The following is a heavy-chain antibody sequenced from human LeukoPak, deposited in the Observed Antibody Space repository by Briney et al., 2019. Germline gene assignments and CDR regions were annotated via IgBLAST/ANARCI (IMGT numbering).Heavy chain of an antibody. CDR1: SGSISTSNYY. V-gene: IGHV4-39*01. J-gene: IGHJ6*03. D-gene: IGHD6-19*01. Sequence: PSETLSLTCTVSSGSISTSNYYWGWVRQPPGKALEWIGSIYYSGSTYYNPSLKSRVTISVDTSKNQFSLKLSSVTAADTAVYYCATSSTYSSGWLYYYYYYMDVWGKGTTVTISS. CDR2: IYYSGST. CDR3: ATSSTYSSGWLYYYYYYMDV.